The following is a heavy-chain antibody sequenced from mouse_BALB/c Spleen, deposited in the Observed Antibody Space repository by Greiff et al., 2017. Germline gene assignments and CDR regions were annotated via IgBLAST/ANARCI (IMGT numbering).Heavy chain of an antibody. Sequence: QVQLQQSGAELMKPGASVKISCKATGYTFSSYWIEWVKQRPGHGLEWIGEILPGSGSTNYNEKFKGKATFTADTSSITAYMQLSSLTSEDSAVYYCAREGDSSGYPAWFAYWGQGTLVTVSA. D-gene: IGHD3-2*01. CDR1: GYTFSSYW. CDR3: AREGDSSGYPAWFAY. V-gene: IGHV1-9*01. CDR2: ILPGSGST. J-gene: IGHJ3*01.